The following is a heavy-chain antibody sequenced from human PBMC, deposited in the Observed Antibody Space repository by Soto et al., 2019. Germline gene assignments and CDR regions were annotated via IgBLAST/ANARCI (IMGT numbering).Heavy chain of an antibody. D-gene: IGHD6-6*01. CDR3: AKDGGYSSSSTFDY. V-gene: IGHV3-9*01. J-gene: IGHJ4*02. Sequence: PGGSLRLSCAASGFTFDDYAMHWVRQAPGKGLEWVSGISWNSGSIGYADSVKGRFTISRDNAKNSLYLQMNSLRAEDTALYYCAKDGGYSSSSTFDYGGQEPLVTVPS. CDR2: ISWNSGSI. CDR1: GFTFDDYA.